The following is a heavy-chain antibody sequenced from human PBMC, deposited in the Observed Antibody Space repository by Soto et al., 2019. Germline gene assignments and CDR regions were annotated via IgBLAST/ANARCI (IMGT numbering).Heavy chain of an antibody. Sequence: QVQLVESGGGVVQPGRSLRFSCAASGFTFSNYAMHWVRQAPGKGLEWVAVISYDGGNKDYADSVKGRFTLSRDNSKNILYLQMNSLRADDTAVYYCARGFGQLLPFYYCMDVWGQGATVTVSS. CDR3: ARGFGQLLPFYYCMDV. CDR1: GFTFSNYA. CDR2: ISYDGGNK. J-gene: IGHJ6*02. D-gene: IGHD1-1*01. V-gene: IGHV3-30-3*01.